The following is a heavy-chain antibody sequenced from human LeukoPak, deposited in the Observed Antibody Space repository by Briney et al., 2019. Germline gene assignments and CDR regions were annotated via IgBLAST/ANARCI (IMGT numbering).Heavy chain of an antibody. D-gene: IGHD1-26*01. CDR1: GGSISSYY. CDR3: ARGWCSGSPVDY. V-gene: IGHV4-59*01. CDR2: IYYSGST. Sequence: SETLSLTCTVSGGSISSYYWSWIRQPPGKGLEWIGYIYYSGSTNYNPSLKSRVTISVDTSKNQFSLKLSSVTAADTAVYYCARGWCSGSPVDYWGQGTLVTVSS. J-gene: IGHJ4*02.